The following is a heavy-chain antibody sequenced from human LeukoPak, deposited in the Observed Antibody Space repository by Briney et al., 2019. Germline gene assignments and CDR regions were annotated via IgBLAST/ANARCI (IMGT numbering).Heavy chain of an antibody. J-gene: IGHJ4*02. CDR3: ARGSIAARPFDY. CDR2: IIPIFGTA. CDR1: GGTFSSYA. Sequence: SVKVSCKASGGTFSSYAISWVLQAPGQGLEWMGGIIPIFGTANYAQKFQGRVTITADESTSTAYMELSSLRSEDTAVYYCARGSIAARPFDYWGQGTLVTVSS. D-gene: IGHD6-6*01. V-gene: IGHV1-69*13.